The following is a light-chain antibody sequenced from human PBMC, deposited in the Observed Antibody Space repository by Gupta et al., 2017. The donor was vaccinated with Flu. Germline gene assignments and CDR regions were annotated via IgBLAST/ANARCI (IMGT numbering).Light chain of an antibody. V-gene: IGKV6-21*01. CDR1: QNIDDK. J-gene: IGKJ4*01. Sequence: VLTQSHDFQSVTPKETVTLTCRASQNIDDKLHWYQQIGDQSPRLVIKYSSQACSGVPSRFSGSGFGTLFTLTIDSLEAEDAATYYCHQTNSLPFTFGGGTKVEIK. CDR3: HQTNSLPFT. CDR2: YSS.